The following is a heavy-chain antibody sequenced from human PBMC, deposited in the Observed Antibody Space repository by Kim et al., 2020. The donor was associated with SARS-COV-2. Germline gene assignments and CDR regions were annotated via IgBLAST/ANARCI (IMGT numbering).Heavy chain of an antibody. V-gene: IGHV3-30*04. CDR2: ISYDGSNK. D-gene: IGHD3-22*01. CDR3: ARGPKYYYDSRRLRGGY. CDR1: GFTFSGYA. Sequence: GGSLRLSCAASGFTFSGYAMHWVRQAPGKGLEWVSVISYDGSNKYYADSVKGRFTISRDNSKNTLYLQMNSLRAEDTAVYYCARGPKYYYDSRRLRGGY. J-gene: IGHJ2*01.